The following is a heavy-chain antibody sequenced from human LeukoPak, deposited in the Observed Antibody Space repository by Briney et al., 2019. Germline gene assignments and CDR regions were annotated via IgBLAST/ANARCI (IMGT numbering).Heavy chain of an antibody. Sequence: GRTLRLSEAAPGFTFTSYWISCLLKAPGKGQQWVANIKENGSETYYVDSVKGRFTICRDNAKNSLYLQMNSLRGEDTAVYYCARERNSSGCFDYWGQGTVVTVS. J-gene: IGHJ4*02. V-gene: IGHV3-7*04. CDR2: IKENGSET. CDR3: ARERNSSGCFDY. CDR1: GFTFTSYW. D-gene: IGHD6-19*01.